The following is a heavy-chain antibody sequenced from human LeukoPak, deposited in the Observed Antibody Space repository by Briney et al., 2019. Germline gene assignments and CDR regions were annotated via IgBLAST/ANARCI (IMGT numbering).Heavy chain of an antibody. CDR2: ISPDGSSA. Sequence: HSGGSLRLSCAASGFSFSSYWMHWVRQAPGKGLVWAARISPDGSSALSADSVRGRFTISRDNADNTLYLQLNSLRAEDTAVYYCARVGFCPRCHFDYWGQGTLVTVSS. J-gene: IGHJ4*02. D-gene: IGHD2/OR15-2a*01. CDR1: GFSFSSYW. V-gene: IGHV3-74*03. CDR3: ARVGFCPRCHFDY.